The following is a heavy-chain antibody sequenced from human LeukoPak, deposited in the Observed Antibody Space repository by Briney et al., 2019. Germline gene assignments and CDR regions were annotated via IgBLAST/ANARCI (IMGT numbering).Heavy chain of an antibody. CDR2: LSYDGSNK. CDR3: ARSRAGLRLRGYFDY. J-gene: IGHJ4*02. CDR1: GFTFSSYA. Sequence: GRSLRLSCAASGFTFSSYATHWVRQAPAKGLEWVAVLSYDGSNKYYADSVKGRFTISRDNSKNTLYLQMNSLRAEDTAVYYCARSRAGLRLRGYFDYWGQGTLVTVSS. D-gene: IGHD5-12*01. V-gene: IGHV3-30*04.